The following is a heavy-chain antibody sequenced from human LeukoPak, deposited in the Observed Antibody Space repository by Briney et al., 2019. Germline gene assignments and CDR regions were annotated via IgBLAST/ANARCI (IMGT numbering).Heavy chain of an antibody. CDR2: ISSSGSTI. CDR3: ASSGRATFGGVIVIVFDY. J-gene: IGHJ4*02. D-gene: IGHD3-16*02. V-gene: IGHV3-11*01. Sequence: GGSLRLSCAASGFTFSDYYMSWIRQAPGKGLEWVSYISSSGSTIYYADSVKGRFTISRDNAKNSLYLQMNSLRAEDTAVYYCASSGRATFGGVIVIVFDYWGQGTLVTVSS. CDR1: GFTFSDYY.